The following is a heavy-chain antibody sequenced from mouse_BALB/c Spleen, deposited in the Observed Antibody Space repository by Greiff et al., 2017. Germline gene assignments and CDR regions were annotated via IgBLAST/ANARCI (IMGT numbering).Heavy chain of an antibody. D-gene: IGHD2-12*01. CDR2: INPGSGGT. V-gene: IGHV1-54*01. CDR3: ARHDEWGYYAMDY. CDR1: GYAFTNYL. Sequence: QVQLKESGAELVRPGTSVKVSCKASGYAFTNYLIEWVKQRPGQGLEWIGVINPGSGGTNYNEKFKGKATLTADKSSSTAYMQLSSLTSDDSAVYFCARHDEWGYYAMDYWGQGTSVTVSS. J-gene: IGHJ4*01.